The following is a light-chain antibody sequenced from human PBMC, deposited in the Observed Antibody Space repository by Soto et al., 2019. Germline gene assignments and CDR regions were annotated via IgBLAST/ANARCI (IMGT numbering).Light chain of an antibody. CDR3: QQANSFPIT. Sequence: DIQMTQSPSSLSTSVCYIVTITCRASQSISNHLNWYQQQPGKAPKLLIYAASNLQSGVPSRFSGSGSGTDFTLTISSLQPEDFATYFCQQANSFPITFGQGTRLEIK. CDR2: AAS. V-gene: IGKV1-39*01. J-gene: IGKJ5*01. CDR1: QSISNH.